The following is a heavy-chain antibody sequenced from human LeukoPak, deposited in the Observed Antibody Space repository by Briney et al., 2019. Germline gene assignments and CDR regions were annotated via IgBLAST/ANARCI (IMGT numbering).Heavy chain of an antibody. CDR1: GGTFSSYA. Sequence: SVKVSCKASGGTFSSYAISWVRQAPGQGLEWMGRIIPILGIANYAQKFQGGVTITADKSTSTAYMELSSLRSEDTAVYYCARAGITMVRGVMDYYYGMDVWGQGTTVTVSS. CDR2: IIPILGIA. V-gene: IGHV1-69*04. D-gene: IGHD3-10*01. J-gene: IGHJ6*02. CDR3: ARAGITMVRGVMDYYYGMDV.